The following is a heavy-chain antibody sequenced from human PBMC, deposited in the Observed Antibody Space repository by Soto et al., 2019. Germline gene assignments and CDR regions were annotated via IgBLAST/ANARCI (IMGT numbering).Heavy chain of an antibody. V-gene: IGHV4-30-4*01. CDR2: IYYSGST. Sequence: QVQLQESGPGLVKPSQTLSLTCTVSGGSISSGDYYWSWIRQPPGKGLEWIGYIYYSGSTYYNPSLKSRVTISVDTSKNQFSLKLSSVTAADTSVYYCVRAVGATYYYYYYGMDVWGQGTTVTVSS. CDR1: GGSISSGDYY. D-gene: IGHD1-26*01. J-gene: IGHJ6*02. CDR3: VRAVGATYYYYYYGMDV.